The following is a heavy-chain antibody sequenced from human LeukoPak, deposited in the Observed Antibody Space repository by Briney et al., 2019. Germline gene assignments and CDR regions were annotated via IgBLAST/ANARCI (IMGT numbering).Heavy chain of an antibody. V-gene: IGHV4-4*02. Sequence: PGGSLRLSCAASGFTFSSYAMSWVRQPPGKGLEWIGEIYHSGSTNYNPSLKSRVTISVDKSKNQFSLKLSSVTAADTAVYYCARDLNRVAASYYWGQGTLVTVSS. J-gene: IGHJ4*02. D-gene: IGHD6-25*01. CDR1: GFTFSSYAM. CDR2: IYHSGST. CDR3: ARDLNRVAASYY.